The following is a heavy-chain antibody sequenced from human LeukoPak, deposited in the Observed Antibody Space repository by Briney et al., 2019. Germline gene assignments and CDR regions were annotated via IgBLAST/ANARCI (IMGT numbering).Heavy chain of an antibody. V-gene: IGHV1-69*04. Sequence: SVKVSCKASGGTFSSYAISWVRQAPGQGLEWMGRIIPILGIANYAQKFQGRVTITADKSTSTAYMELSSLRSEDTAVYYCAREGASAFYYYYGMDAWGQGTTVTVSS. CDR3: AREGASAFYYYYGMDA. CDR2: IIPILGIA. D-gene: IGHD3-3*02. CDR1: GGTFSSYA. J-gene: IGHJ6*02.